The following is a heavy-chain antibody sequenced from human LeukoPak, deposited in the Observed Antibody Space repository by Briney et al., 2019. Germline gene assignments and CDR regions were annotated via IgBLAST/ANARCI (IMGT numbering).Heavy chain of an antibody. CDR3: ARNGGAVTTEDYYMDV. V-gene: IGHV1-18*01. Sequence: ASVKVSCKAFGYDFSSSAINWVRQAPGQGLEWMRWISTNNGNTDYAQRFQGRVTMTTDTSTSTAYMELRSLRSDDTAVYFCARNGGAVTTEDYYMDVWGKGTTVTVSS. CDR2: ISTNNGNT. D-gene: IGHD4-17*01. J-gene: IGHJ6*03. CDR1: GYDFSSSA.